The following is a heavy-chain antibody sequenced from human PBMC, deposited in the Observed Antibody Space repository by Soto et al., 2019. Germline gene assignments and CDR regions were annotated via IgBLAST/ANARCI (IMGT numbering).Heavy chain of an antibody. CDR2: ISGSGGST. D-gene: IGHD5-18*01. CDR3: AKDFSSGSTYGIDYHYNYGMDV. Sequence: SGGSLRLSCSASGFTFSSYGTNWARQAPGKGLEWVSGISGSGGSTFYADSVKGRFTISRDNSKNTLYLQMNSLRAEDTAVYFCAKDFSSGSTYGIDYHYNYGMDVWGQGTTVTVSS. CDR1: GFTFSSYG. J-gene: IGHJ6*02. V-gene: IGHV3-23*01.